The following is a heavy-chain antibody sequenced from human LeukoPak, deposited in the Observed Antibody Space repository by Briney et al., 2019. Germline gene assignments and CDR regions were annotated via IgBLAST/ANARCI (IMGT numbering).Heavy chain of an antibody. CDR2: INHSGST. D-gene: IGHD5/OR15-5a*01. CDR3: ATLVSTRYYFDY. CDR1: GGSFSGYY. J-gene: IGHJ4*02. V-gene: IGHV4-34*01. Sequence: NPSETLSLTCAVYGGSFSGYYWSWIRQPPGKGLEWIGEINHSGSTNYNPSLKSRVTISVATSKNQFSLKLSSVTAADTAVYYCATLVSTRYYFDYWGQGTLVTVSS.